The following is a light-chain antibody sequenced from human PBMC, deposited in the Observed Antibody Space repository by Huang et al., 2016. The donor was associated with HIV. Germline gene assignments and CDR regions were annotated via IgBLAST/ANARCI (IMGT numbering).Light chain of an antibody. CDR1: QSLLHSDGTTY. Sequence: DLVMTQTPLSLSVTSGQPASIPCKSSQSLLHSDGTTYLYWYLQKPGQPPQLLIYALSSRHSGWPERFSGSGSGTDFTLKISRVEAEDVGVYYCMQSMDLLTWTFGQGTKVEIK. J-gene: IGKJ1*01. CDR2: ALS. CDR3: MQSMDLLTWT. V-gene: IGKV2-29*03.